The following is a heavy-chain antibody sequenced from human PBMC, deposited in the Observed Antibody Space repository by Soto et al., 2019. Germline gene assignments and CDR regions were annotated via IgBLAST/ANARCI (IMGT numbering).Heavy chain of an antibody. V-gene: IGHV4-4*02. CDR2: KHHSGST. CDR1: GDSINNGYW. Sequence: QVQLQESGPGLVKPSGTLSLTCGVSGDSINNGYWWTWVRQPPGKGLEWIGEKHHSGSTNYHLSLRSRVSISLDKSMNQFSLNLSSVTAADTAVYFCASSSGWWRLDVWGQGTTVTVSS. J-gene: IGHJ6*02. CDR3: ASSSGWWRLDV. D-gene: IGHD6-19*01.